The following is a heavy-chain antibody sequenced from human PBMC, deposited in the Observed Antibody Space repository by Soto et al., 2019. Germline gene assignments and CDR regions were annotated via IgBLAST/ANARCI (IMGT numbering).Heavy chain of an antibody. CDR3: ARGINWFYP. Sequence: EVQLVDSGGALVQPGGSLRLSCAASGFIFNTYWMTWVRQAPGKGLEWVANINQGGSEKYYVDSVKGRFTISRDNTKNSLYLQMDSLRVEDTALYYCARGINWFYPWGQGTLVTVSS. J-gene: IGHJ5*02. CDR2: INQGGSEK. CDR1: GFIFNTYW. V-gene: IGHV3-7*01. D-gene: IGHD3-10*01.